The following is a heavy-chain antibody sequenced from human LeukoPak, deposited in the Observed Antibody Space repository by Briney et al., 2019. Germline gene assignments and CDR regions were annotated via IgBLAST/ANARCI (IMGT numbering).Heavy chain of an antibody. Sequence: GGSLRLSCAASGFTFGGSAMHWVRQASGKGLEWVGRIRSKANSYATAYAASVKGRFTISRDDSKNTAYLQMNSLKTEDTAVYYCARIPPRRSRIYFDYWGQGTLVTVSS. D-gene: IGHD1-14*01. V-gene: IGHV3-73*01. J-gene: IGHJ4*02. CDR3: ARIPPRRSRIYFDY. CDR1: GFTFGGSA. CDR2: IRSKANSYAT.